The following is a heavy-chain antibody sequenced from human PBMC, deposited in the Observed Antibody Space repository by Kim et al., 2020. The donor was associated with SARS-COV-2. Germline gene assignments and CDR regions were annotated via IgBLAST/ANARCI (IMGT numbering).Heavy chain of an antibody. V-gene: IGHV3-23*01. CDR2: ISGSGGRT. CDR3: AKDRGSYSSNWDDAFDI. Sequence: GGSLRLSCAASGFTFSSYAMSWVRQAPGKGLEWVSGISGSGGRTYYADSVKGRFTISRDNSKNTLYLQMNSLRAEDTAVYYCAKDRGSYSSNWDDAFDIWGQGTMVTVSS. J-gene: IGHJ3*02. CDR1: GFTFSSYA. D-gene: IGHD6-13*01.